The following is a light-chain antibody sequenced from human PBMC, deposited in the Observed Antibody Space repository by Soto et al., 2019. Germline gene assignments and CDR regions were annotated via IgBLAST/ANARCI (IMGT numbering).Light chain of an antibody. CDR1: QDIRSW. J-gene: IGKJ3*01. Sequence: DLQLTQSTSAVSASVGDRVTITCRASQDIRSWLAWYQQKPGKAPNLLIYAASSLQSAVPSRFSGSGSGTDFTLTINSLQPEDCATYYCQQADSFPFTFGPGTKVDIK. CDR2: AAS. V-gene: IGKV1D-12*01. CDR3: QQADSFPFT.